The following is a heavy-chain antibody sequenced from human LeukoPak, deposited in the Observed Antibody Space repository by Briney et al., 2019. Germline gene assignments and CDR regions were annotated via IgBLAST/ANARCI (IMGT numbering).Heavy chain of an antibody. J-gene: IGHJ3*02. D-gene: IGHD7-27*01. Sequence: GGSLRLSCAASGFTFDDYGMSWVRQAPGKGLEWVSGINWNGGSTGYADSVKGRFTISRDNAKNSLYLQMNSLRAEDTALYYCARDGDWGSRLAFDIWGQGTMVTVSS. V-gene: IGHV3-20*04. CDR1: GFTFDDYG. CDR3: ARDGDWGSRLAFDI. CDR2: INWNGGST.